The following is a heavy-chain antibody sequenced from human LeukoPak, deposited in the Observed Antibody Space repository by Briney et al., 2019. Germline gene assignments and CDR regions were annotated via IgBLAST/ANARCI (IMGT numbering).Heavy chain of an antibody. CDR2: IYYSGST. Sequence: PSETLSLTCTVSGGSISSGDYYWSWIRQPPGKGLEWIGYIYYSGSTYYNPSLKSRVTKSVDTSKNQFSLKLSSVTAADTAVYYCAREPMTYYYDSRNGMDVWGQGTTVTVSS. D-gene: IGHD3-22*01. J-gene: IGHJ6*02. CDR1: GGSISSGDYY. V-gene: IGHV4-30-4*01. CDR3: AREPMTYYYDSRNGMDV.